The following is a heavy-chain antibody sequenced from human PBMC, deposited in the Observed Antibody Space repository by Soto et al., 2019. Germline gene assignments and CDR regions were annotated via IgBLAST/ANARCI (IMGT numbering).Heavy chain of an antibody. CDR1: GFTFSSYA. V-gene: IGHV3-30-3*01. Sequence: GGSLRLSCAASGFTFSSYAMHWVRQAPGKGLEWVAVISYDGSNKYYADSVKGRFTISRDNSKNTLYLQMNSLRAEDTAVYYCARVGGRFLEWLLYFDYWGQGTLVTVSS. D-gene: IGHD3-3*01. CDR3: ARVGGRFLEWLLYFDY. CDR2: ISYDGSNK. J-gene: IGHJ4*02.